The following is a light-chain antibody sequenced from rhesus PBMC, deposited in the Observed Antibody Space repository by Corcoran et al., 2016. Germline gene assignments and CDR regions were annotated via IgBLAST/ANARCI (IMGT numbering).Light chain of an antibody. J-gene: IGKJ3*01. V-gene: IGKV1-74*01. CDR2: KAS. Sequence: DIQMTQSPSSLSASVGDRVTITCRASENVNNYLHWYQQKPGKAPKLLIYKASTLQSGVPSRFSGIGSGTDFTLSISSLQPEDFATDYCQHSYGTPFTFGPGTKLDIK. CDR3: QHSYGTPFT. CDR1: ENVNNY.